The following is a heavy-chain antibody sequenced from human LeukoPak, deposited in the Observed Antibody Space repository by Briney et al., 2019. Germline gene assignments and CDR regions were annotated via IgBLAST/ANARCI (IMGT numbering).Heavy chain of an antibody. D-gene: IGHD2-15*01. J-gene: IGHJ4*02. CDR3: ALLFGYFDY. CDR2: IYYSGST. Sequence: SETLSLTCAVYGGSFSGYYWSWIRQPPGKGLEWIGYIYYSGSTNYNPSLKSRVTISVDTSKNQFSLKLSSVTAADTAVYYCALLFGYFDYWGQGTLVTVSS. V-gene: IGHV4-59*08. CDR1: GGSFSGYY.